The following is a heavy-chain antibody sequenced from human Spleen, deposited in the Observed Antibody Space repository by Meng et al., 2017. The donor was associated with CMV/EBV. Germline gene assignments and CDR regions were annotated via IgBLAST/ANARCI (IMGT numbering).Heavy chain of an antibody. CDR1: GFTFSSYW. V-gene: IGHV3-7*01. Sequence: GESLKISCAASGFTFSSYWMSWVRQAPGKGLEWVANIKEDGSDKYYVDSVKGRFTISRDNAEKSLYLQMNSLRVEDTAVYYCARVVPYCKSTSCPDYWGQGTLVTVSS. CDR3: ARVVPYCKSTSCPDY. J-gene: IGHJ4*02. CDR2: IKEDGSDK. D-gene: IGHD2-2*01.